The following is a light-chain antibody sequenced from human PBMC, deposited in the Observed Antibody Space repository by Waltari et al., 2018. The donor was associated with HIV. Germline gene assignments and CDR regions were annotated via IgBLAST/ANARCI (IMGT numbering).Light chain of an antibody. CDR1: SGRIASNH. CDR2: GDN. V-gene: IGLV6-57*03. J-gene: IGLJ1*01. CDR3: QSYNSANPCI. Sequence: NFMLTQPHSVSESPGKTVTISCARTSGRIASNHVQWYQQRPGSAPPPCIYGDNQRPSWVPDRCSGASDSSSNADYLTNSELKTEDEADYYCQSYNSANPCIFGTGTRVTVL.